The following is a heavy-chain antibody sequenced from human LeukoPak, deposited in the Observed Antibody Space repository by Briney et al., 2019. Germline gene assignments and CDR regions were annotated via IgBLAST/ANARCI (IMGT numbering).Heavy chain of an antibody. D-gene: IGHD1-1*01. V-gene: IGHV3-23*01. CDR1: GFTFSRYA. CDR2: ISGSGGST. J-gene: IGHJ4*02. Sequence: GGSLRLSCAASGFTFSRYAMSWVRQAPGKGLEWVSAISGSGGSTYYADSVKGRFTISRDNSKNTLYLQMNSLRAEDSAVYYCAKTGNPATGDFWGQGTLVTVSS. CDR3: AKTGNPATGDF.